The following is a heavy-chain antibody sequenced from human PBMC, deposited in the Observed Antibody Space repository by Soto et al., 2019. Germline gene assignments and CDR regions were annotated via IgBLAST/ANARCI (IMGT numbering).Heavy chain of an antibody. D-gene: IGHD5-18*01. J-gene: IGHJ4*02. Sequence: ASVKVSCKVSGYTLTELSMHWVRQAPGKGLEWMGGFDPEDGETIYAQKFQGRVTMTEDTSTDTAYMELSSLRSEDTAVYYCATGSPLIQLRVISGVFDYWGQGTLVTVSS. CDR3: ATGSPLIQLRVISGVFDY. CDR2: FDPEDGET. CDR1: GYTLTELS. V-gene: IGHV1-24*01.